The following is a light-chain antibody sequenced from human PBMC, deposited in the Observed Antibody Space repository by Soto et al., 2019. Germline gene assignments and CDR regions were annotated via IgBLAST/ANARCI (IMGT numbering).Light chain of an antibody. Sequence: QSALTQTASVSGSPGQSITISCTGTSSDVGGYNYVSWYQQHPDKAPKVVISDVSNRPSGVSNRFSGSKSGNTASLTISGLQAEDEADYYCSSYTTRHTWVFGGGTKLTVL. CDR1: SSDVGGYNY. CDR2: DVS. CDR3: SSYTTRHTWV. V-gene: IGLV2-14*01. J-gene: IGLJ3*02.